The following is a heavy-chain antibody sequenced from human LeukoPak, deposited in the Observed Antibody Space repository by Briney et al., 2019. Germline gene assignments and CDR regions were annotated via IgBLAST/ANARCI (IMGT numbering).Heavy chain of an antibody. D-gene: IGHD2-15*01. J-gene: IGHJ4*02. V-gene: IGHV3-11*03. CDR2: ISSSSSYT. CDR1: GFTFSDYY. Sequence: PGGSLRLSCAASGFTFSDYYMSWIRQAPGKGLEWVSYISSSSSYTNYADSVKGRFTISRDNAKNSLYLQMNSLRAEDTAVYYCANQAYCSGGSCYQGYWGQGTLVTVSS. CDR3: ANQAYCSGGSCYQGY.